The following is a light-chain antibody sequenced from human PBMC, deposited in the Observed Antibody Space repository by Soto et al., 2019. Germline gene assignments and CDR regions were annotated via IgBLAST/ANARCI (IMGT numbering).Light chain of an antibody. CDR3: QQYNSYSWT. J-gene: IGKJ1*01. Sequence: DIQMTQSPSTLSASVGDRVIITCRASQSISNSLAWYQQKPGKAPKLLIYKASNLETGVPSRFSGSGSGTEFTLTISSLQPDDFATYYCQQYNSYSWTFGQGTKVDIK. CDR2: KAS. V-gene: IGKV1-5*03. CDR1: QSISNS.